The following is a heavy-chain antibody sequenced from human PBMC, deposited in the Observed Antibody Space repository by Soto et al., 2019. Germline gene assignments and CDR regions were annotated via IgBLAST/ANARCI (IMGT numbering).Heavy chain of an antibody. CDR1: SGSITSEQR. V-gene: IGHV4-4*02. CDR3: ARSFGWYAIDH. J-gene: IGHJ4*02. CDR2: IHHSGST. D-gene: IGHD6-19*01. Sequence: QMQLQESGPGLVKPSETLSLICTVSSGSITSEQRWSWVRQPPGKGLEWIGEIHHSGSTNENPSLRRRVPMSVDKSKNQFSLKLNSVTAADTAVYFCARSFGWYAIDHWGQGTLVIVSS.